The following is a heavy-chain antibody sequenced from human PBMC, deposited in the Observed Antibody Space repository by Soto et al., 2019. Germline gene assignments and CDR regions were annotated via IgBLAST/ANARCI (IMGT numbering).Heavy chain of an antibody. J-gene: IGHJ3*02. CDR2: INPSGGST. Sequence: ASVKVSCKASGYTFTTYGISWVRQAPGQGLEWMGIINPSGGSTSYAQKFQGRVTMTRDTSTSTVYMELSSLRSEDTAVYYCARVRLVGVTWGPSDAFDIWGQGTMVTVSS. CDR1: GYTFTTYG. D-gene: IGHD3-16*01. CDR3: ARVRLVGVTWGPSDAFDI. V-gene: IGHV1-46*01.